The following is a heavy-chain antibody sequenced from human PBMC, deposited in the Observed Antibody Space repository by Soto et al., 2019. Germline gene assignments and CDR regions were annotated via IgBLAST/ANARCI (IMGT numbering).Heavy chain of an antibody. Sequence: GASANVSSKASRGRFSSCAISWVRQAPGQGLEWMGGIIPIFGTANYAQKFQGRVTITRDTSASTAYMELTGLRSEDTAVYYCARELQGLYYFDYWGQGTLVTVSS. J-gene: IGHJ4*02. V-gene: IGHV1-69*05. CDR2: IIPIFGTA. D-gene: IGHD2-15*01. CDR3: ARELQGLYYFDY. CDR1: RGRFSSCA.